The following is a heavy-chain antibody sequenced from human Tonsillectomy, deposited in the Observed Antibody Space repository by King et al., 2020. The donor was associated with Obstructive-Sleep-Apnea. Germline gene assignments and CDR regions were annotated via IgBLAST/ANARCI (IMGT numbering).Heavy chain of an antibody. Sequence: VQLVESGAEVKKPGESLKISCKGSGYSFTSYWIGWVRQMPGKGLEWMGIIYPGDSDTRYSPSFQGQVTISADKSISTAYLQWSSLKASDTAMYYCASGKWDYYDSSGYGTFDYWGQGTLVTVSS. CDR1: GYSFTSYW. D-gene: IGHD3-22*01. J-gene: IGHJ4*02. CDR3: ASGKWDYYDSSGYGTFDY. V-gene: IGHV5-51*01. CDR2: IYPGDSDT.